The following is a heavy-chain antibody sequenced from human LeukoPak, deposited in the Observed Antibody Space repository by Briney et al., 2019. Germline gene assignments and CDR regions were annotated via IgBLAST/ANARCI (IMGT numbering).Heavy chain of an antibody. CDR3: ARELGQGPTPGSSSSYYYYGMDV. V-gene: IGHV1-46*01. D-gene: IGHD6-6*01. J-gene: IGHJ6*02. Sequence: ASVKVSCKASGYTFTSYYMHWVRQAPGQGLEWMGIINPSGSSTSYAQKFQGRVTMTRDTSTSTVYMELSSLRSEDTAVYYCARELGQGPTPGSSSSYYYYGMDVWGQGTTVTVSS. CDR1: GYTFTSYY. CDR2: INPSGSST.